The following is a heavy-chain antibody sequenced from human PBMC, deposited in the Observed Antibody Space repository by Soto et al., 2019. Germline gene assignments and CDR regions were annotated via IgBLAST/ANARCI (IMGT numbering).Heavy chain of an antibody. CDR2: INHSGST. CDR1: GGSFSGYY. V-gene: IGHV4-34*01. D-gene: IGHD6-13*01. Sequence: QVQLQQWGAGLLKPSETLSLTCAVYGGSFSGYYWSWIRQPPGKGLEWIGEINHSGSTNYNPSLKSLVTISVDTSKNQFSLKLSSVTAADTAVYYCARVPHAYSSSWYVNYWGQGTLVTVSS. CDR3: ARVPHAYSSSWYVNY. J-gene: IGHJ4*02.